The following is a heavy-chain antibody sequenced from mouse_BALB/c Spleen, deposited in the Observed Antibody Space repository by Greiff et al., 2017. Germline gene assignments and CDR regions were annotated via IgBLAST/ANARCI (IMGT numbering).Heavy chain of an antibody. CDR1: GYSFTSYW. D-gene: IGHD4-1*01. CDR2: IYPGNSDT. V-gene: IGHV1-5*01. Sequence: VQLQQSGTVLARPGASVKMSCKASGYSFTSYWMHWVKQRPGQGLEWIGAIYPGNSDTSYNQKFKGKAKLTAVTSTSTAYMELSSLTNEDSAVYYCTRSNWEEGGYYFDYWGQGTTLTVSS. CDR3: TRSNWEEGGYYFDY. J-gene: IGHJ2*01.